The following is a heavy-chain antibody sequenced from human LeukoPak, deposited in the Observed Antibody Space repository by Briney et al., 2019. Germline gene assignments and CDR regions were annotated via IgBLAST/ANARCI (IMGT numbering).Heavy chain of an antibody. V-gene: IGHV3-11*01. CDR1: GFTFSDYH. D-gene: IGHD5-24*01. CDR2: ISSSGDTT. CDR3: ASGAGYNLTPDY. J-gene: IGHJ4*02. Sequence: GGSLRLSCAASGFTFSDYHMNWIRQAPGKGLEWISYISSSGDTTYYADFVKGRFTVSRDNAENSLSLPMNHLRAEDTAVYYCASGAGYNLTPDYWGRGTLLIVSP.